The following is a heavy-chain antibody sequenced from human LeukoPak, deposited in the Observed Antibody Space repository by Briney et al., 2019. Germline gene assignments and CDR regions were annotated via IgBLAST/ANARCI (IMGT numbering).Heavy chain of an antibody. D-gene: IGHD5/OR15-5a*01. Sequence: GGSLRLFCAASGFTFRIHAMSWVRQAPGKGLEWVSTIGSGDDLHYADSVKGRFTVSRDDPQNTLYLQMNSLRAEDAAIYYCAKDATPGNSVYDHFDYWGQGTLVTVSS. CDR1: GFTFRIHA. CDR2: IGSGDDL. V-gene: IGHV3-23*01. CDR3: AKDATPGNSVYDHFDY. J-gene: IGHJ4*02.